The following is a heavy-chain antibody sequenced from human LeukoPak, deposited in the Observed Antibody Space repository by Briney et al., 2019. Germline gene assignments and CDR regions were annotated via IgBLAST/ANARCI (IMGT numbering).Heavy chain of an antibody. Sequence: GGSLRLSCAASGFTFSTYWMSWVRQAPGKGLEWVANIKQDGSEKYYVDSVKGRFTIYRDNAKNSLYLQMSSLRAEDTAVYYCARLDYGDLPYWGQGTLVTVSS. CDR3: ARLDYGDLPY. J-gene: IGHJ4*02. D-gene: IGHD4-17*01. CDR1: GFTFSTYW. V-gene: IGHV3-7*04. CDR2: IKQDGSEK.